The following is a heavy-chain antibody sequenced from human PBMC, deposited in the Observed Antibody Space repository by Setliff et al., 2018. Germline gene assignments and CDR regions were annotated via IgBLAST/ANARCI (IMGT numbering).Heavy chain of an antibody. Sequence: ASVKVSCKVSGYTLTELSKHWVRQAPGKGLEWMGGFDPEDGETIYAQKFQGRVTMTEDTSTDTAYMELSSLRSEDTAVYYCATNAGRSSSWYPRRPGEGHAFDIWGQGTMVTVSS. D-gene: IGHD6-13*01. V-gene: IGHV1-24*01. CDR2: FDPEDGET. CDR3: ATNAGRSSSWYPRRPGEGHAFDI. J-gene: IGHJ3*02. CDR1: GYTLTELS.